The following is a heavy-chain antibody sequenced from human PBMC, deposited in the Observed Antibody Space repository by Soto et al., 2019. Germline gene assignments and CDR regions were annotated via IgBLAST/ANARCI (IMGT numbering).Heavy chain of an antibody. J-gene: IGHJ4*02. CDR3: AKEIVAAAYAETSPFAF. CDR2: IDGSGGDK. D-gene: IGHD2-15*01. Sequence: VQLLESGGGLVQPGGSLRLSCAASGFTFSSYAMGWVRQAPGKGLEWVSGIDGSGGDKSFADSVKGRFTISRDNSKNMLYLNMYGLSAEDTARYYCAKEIVAAAYAETSPFAFWGQGTLVTVSS. V-gene: IGHV3-23*01. CDR1: GFTFSSYA.